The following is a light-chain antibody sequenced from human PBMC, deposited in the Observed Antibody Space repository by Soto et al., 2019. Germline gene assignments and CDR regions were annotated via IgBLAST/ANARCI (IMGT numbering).Light chain of an antibody. V-gene: IGKV3-15*01. CDR2: GAS. CDR3: QQYNDWPPMYT. J-gene: IGKJ2*01. CDR1: QNVNSN. Sequence: EIVMTQSPATLSMSPGERATLSCRATQNVNSNLAWYQHRPGQAPRLLIYGASIRPTGIPARFSGSGSGTGFTLTIDSLQSEDFAVYYCQQYNDWPPMYTFGQGTKLEIK.